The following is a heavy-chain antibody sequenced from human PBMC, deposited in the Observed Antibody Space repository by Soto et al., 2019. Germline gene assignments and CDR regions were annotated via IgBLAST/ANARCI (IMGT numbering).Heavy chain of an antibody. V-gene: IGHV4-30-4*01. J-gene: IGHJ4*02. Sequence: SETLSLTCTVSGGSISGSDYYWSWIRQPPGKGLEWIGYIYYSGNTYYNPSLKSRVTFSVDKSKNQFSLKVTSVTAADTGVYYCAAEKPLTWFGGPNQWGPGTLVTVS. CDR3: AAEKPLTWFGGPNQ. CDR2: IYYSGNT. D-gene: IGHD3-10*01. CDR1: GGSISGSDYY.